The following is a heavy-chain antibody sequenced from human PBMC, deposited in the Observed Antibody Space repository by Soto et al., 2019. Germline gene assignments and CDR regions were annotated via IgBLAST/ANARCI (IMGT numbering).Heavy chain of an antibody. CDR2: IKPDESEK. J-gene: IGHJ5*02. CDR3: VRGGSNYAS. Sequence: EVQLVESGGGLVQPGGSLRLSCTASGFTFSDSWMTWVRQAPGKGLEWVARIKPDESEKKYADSVKGRFSISRDNAKNSMYLQMDSLRGEDTAVYYCVRGGSNYASWGQGTLVTGSS. CDR1: GFTFSDSW. V-gene: IGHV3-7*01. D-gene: IGHD4-4*01.